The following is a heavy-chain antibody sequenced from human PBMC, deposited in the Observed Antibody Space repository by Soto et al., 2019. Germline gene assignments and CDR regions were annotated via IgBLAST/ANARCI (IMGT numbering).Heavy chain of an antibody. V-gene: IGHV1-69*13. CDR3: ASSASGRNYYFYYYGMDV. J-gene: IGHJ6*02. CDR2: IIPIFGTA. D-gene: IGHD1-26*01. CDR1: GGTFSSYA. Sequence: ASVKVSCKASGGTFSSYAISWVRQAPGQGLEWMGGIIPIFGTANYAQKFQGRVTITADESTSTAYMELSSLRSEDTAVYYCASSASGRNYYFYYYGMDVWGQGTTVTVSS.